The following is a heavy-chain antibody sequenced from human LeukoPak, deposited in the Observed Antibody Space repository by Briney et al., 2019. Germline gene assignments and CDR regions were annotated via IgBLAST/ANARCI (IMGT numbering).Heavy chain of an antibody. Sequence: PSETLSLTCTVSGGSISSSSDYWNWIRQPPGKGLEWIGYISYSGSTNYNPSLKSRVTISVDTSKNQFSLKLSSVTAADTAVYYCARGYSYVYFDYWGQGTLVTVSS. CDR3: ARGYSYVYFDY. J-gene: IGHJ4*02. V-gene: IGHV4-61*01. D-gene: IGHD5-18*01. CDR1: GGSISSSSDY. CDR2: ISYSGST.